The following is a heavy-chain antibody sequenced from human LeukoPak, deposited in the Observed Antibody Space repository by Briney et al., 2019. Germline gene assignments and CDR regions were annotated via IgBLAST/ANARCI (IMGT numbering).Heavy chain of an antibody. Sequence: GGSLRLSCAASGFTFSSYAMHWVRQAPGKGLEWVAVISYDGSNKYYADSVKGRLTISRDNSKNTLYLQMNSLRAEDTAVYYCARYSYALTHYYYYYGMDVWGQGTLVTVSS. CDR1: GFTFSSYA. J-gene: IGHJ6*02. D-gene: IGHD5-18*01. V-gene: IGHV3-30*04. CDR3: ARYSYALTHYYYYYGMDV. CDR2: ISYDGSNK.